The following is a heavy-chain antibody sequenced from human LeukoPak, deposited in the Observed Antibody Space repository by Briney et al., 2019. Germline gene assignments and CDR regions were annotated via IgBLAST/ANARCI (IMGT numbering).Heavy chain of an antibody. Sequence: GGSLRLSCAASGFTFSSYSMNWVRQAPGKGLEWVSSISSRSSYIYYADSVKGRFTISRDNAKNSLYLQMNSPRAEDTAVYYCARDKADSLAHYYEPPGFDYWGQGTLVTVSS. V-gene: IGHV3-21*01. D-gene: IGHD3-22*01. J-gene: IGHJ4*02. CDR3: ARDKADSLAHYYEPPGFDY. CDR1: GFTFSSYS. CDR2: ISSRSSYI.